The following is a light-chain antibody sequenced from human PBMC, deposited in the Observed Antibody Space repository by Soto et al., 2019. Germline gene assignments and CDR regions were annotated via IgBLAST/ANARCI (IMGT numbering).Light chain of an antibody. CDR3: QQDGSSRIT. V-gene: IGKV3-20*01. CDR2: GAS. J-gene: IGKJ5*01. CDR1: QGVTTN. Sequence: SMVTPSPTSLSVSPGARVPLSCRAGQGVTTNFAWYQQKPGQAPRLLIYGASSRATGIPDRFSGSGSGTDFTLTISRLEPEDFAVYYCQQDGSSRITFGQGTRLEI.